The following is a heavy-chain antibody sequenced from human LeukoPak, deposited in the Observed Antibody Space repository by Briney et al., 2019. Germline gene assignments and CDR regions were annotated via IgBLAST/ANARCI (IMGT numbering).Heavy chain of an antibody. V-gene: IGHV3-21*01. CDR2: ISSSSSYI. CDR1: GFTFSSYS. Sequence: GGSLRLSCAASGFTFSSYSMNWVRQAPGKGLEWVSSISSSSSYIYYADSVKGRFTISRDNAKNSLYLQMNSLRAEDTAAYYCARVVVVAAFNFDYWGQGTLVTVSS. CDR3: ARVVVVAAFNFDY. D-gene: IGHD2-15*01. J-gene: IGHJ4*02.